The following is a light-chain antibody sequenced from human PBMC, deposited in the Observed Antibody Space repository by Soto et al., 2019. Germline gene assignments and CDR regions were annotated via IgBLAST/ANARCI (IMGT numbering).Light chain of an antibody. CDR3: QTWGTGTVI. J-gene: IGLJ2*01. Sequence: QPVLTQSPSASASLGASVKLTCTLSSGHGTYAIAWHQQQPEKGPRYLMKLNSDGSHTKGDGIPDRFSGSSSGAGRYLTISSLQSEDEADYYCQTWGTGTVIFGGGTKLTVL. CDR1: SGHGTYA. CDR2: LNSDGSH. V-gene: IGLV4-69*01.